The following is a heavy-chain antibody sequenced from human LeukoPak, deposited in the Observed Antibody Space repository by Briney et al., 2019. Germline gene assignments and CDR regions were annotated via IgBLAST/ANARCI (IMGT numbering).Heavy chain of an antibody. CDR1: GGSISRGGYY. CDR2: IYHTGST. Sequence: SSQTLSLTCTVSGGSISRGGYYWSWIRQPPGKGLEWIGYIYHTGSTYYNPSLESRVTISVDRSKNHFSLNLRSVTAADTAIYYCASYDVLTNNYFDYWGQGTLVTVSS. CDR3: ASYDVLTNNYFDY. J-gene: IGHJ4*02. V-gene: IGHV4-30-2*01. D-gene: IGHD3-9*01.